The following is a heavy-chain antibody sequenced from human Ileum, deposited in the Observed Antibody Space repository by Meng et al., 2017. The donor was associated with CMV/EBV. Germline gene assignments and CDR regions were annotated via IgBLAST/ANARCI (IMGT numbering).Heavy chain of an antibody. CDR1: GGSFSGYY. V-gene: IGHV4-34*02. D-gene: IGHD4-11*01. CDR3: ASGKSNLEY. J-gene: IGHJ4*02. Sequence: QVRLREGGAGLVRPSETLSLTCAVYGGSFSGYYWSWIRQVPGKGLEWIGEFNHYGSTNYNPSLKSRVTISVDTSKNQFSLNLSSVTAADTAVYYCASGKSNLEYWGQGTLVTVSS. CDR2: FNHYGST.